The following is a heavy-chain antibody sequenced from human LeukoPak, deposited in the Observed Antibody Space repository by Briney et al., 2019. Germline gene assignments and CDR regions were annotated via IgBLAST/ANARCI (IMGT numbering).Heavy chain of an antibody. CDR2: IYYSGST. V-gene: IGHV4-31*03. D-gene: IGHD6-13*01. CDR1: GGSISSGGYY. Sequence: SETLSLTCTVSGGSISSGGYYWSWIRQHPGKGLEWIGYIYYSGSTYYNPSLKSRVTISVDTSKNQFSLKLSSVTAADTAVYYCARGLWYSSSFPHWGQGTLVTVSS. J-gene: IGHJ4*02. CDR3: ARGLWYSSSFPH.